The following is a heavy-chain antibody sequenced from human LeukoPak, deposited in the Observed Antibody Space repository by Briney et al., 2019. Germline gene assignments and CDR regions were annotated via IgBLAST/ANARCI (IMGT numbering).Heavy chain of an antibody. CDR3: ARDRDSGGYSYGYGYYNGMDV. V-gene: IGHV1-18*01. CDR2: ISAYNGNT. J-gene: IGHJ6*02. Sequence: ASVKVSCKASGYTFTSYGISWVRQAPGQGLEWMGWISAYNGNTNYAQKLQGRVTMTTDTSTSTAYMELRSLRSDDTAVYYCARDRDSGGYSYGYGYYNGMDVWGQGTTVTVSS. D-gene: IGHD5-18*01. CDR1: GYTFTSYG.